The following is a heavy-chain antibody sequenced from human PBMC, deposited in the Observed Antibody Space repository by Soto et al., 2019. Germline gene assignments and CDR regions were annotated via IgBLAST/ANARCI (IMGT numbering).Heavy chain of an antibody. CDR1: GGTFGSYG. CDR3: AKDNNPYDFWSGYYPKRTPFDY. J-gene: IGHJ4*02. V-gene: IGHV3-30*18. Sequence: GGFLRLSWAASGGTFGSYGMRWVRQAPGKGLEWVAVISYDGSNKYYADSVKGRFTISRDNSKNTLYLQMNSLRAEDTAVYYCAKDNNPYDFWSGYYPKRTPFDYWGQGTLVTVSS. CDR2: ISYDGSNK. D-gene: IGHD3-3*01.